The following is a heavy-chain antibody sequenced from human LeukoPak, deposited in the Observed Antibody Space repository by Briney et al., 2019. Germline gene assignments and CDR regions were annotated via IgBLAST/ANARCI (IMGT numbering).Heavy chain of an antibody. V-gene: IGHV4-39*07. J-gene: IGHJ4*02. Sequence: PSETLSLTCTVSGGSISSSSYFWGWIRQPPGKGLEWTGSIYYSGSTYYNPSLKSRVTISVDTSKNQFSLKLSSVTAADTAVYYCASVKAAAFDYWGQGTLVTVSS. CDR2: IYYSGST. CDR1: GGSISSSSYF. CDR3: ASVKAAAFDY. D-gene: IGHD6-13*01.